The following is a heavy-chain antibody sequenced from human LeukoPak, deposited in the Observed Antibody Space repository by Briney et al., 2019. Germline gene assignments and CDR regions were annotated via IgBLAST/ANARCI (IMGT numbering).Heavy chain of an antibody. CDR3: ARVRLATWYFDY. J-gene: IGHJ4*02. CDR1: GFTFSDYY. CDR2: LSSGGSMI. Sequence: PGGSVRLSCAASGFTFSDYYINWIRQAPGMGLEWVAYLSSGGSMIYYADSVKGRFTISRDNAKNSLYLQMNSLRAEDTAVYYCARVRLATWYFDYWGQGTLVTVSS. V-gene: IGHV3-11*04. D-gene: IGHD6-19*01.